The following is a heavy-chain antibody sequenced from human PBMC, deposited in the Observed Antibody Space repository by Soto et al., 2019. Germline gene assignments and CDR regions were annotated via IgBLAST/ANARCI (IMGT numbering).Heavy chain of an antibody. D-gene: IGHD6-19*01. CDR1: GFTFSSYA. V-gene: IGHV3-23*01. CDR2: ISGSGGST. CDR3: AKRIAVAGHAFDI. J-gene: IGHJ3*02. Sequence: EVQLLESGGGLIQPGGSLRLSCAASGFTFSSYAMSWVRQAPGKGLEWVSAISGSGGSTYYADSVKGRFTISRDNSKNTLYLQMNSLRAEDTAVYYCAKRIAVAGHAFDIWGQGTMVTVSS.